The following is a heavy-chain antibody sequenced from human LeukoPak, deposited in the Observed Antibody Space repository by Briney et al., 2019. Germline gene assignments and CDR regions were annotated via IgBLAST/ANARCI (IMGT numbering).Heavy chain of an antibody. V-gene: IGHV4-39*01. CDR1: GGSISSSSYY. CDR3: ARIRRYGYKNAYYFDY. Sequence: SETLSLTCTVSGGSISSSSYYWGWIRQPPGKGLEWIGSIYYSGSTYYNPSLKSRVTISVDTSKNQFSLKLSSVTAADTAVYYCARIRRYGYKNAYYFDYWGQGTLVTVSS. CDR2: IYYSGST. J-gene: IGHJ4*02. D-gene: IGHD5-24*01.